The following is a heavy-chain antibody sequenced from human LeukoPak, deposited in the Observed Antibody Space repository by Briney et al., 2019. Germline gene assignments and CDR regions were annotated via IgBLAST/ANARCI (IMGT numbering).Heavy chain of an antibody. V-gene: IGHV3-23*01. CDR2: ISGSGGST. CDR3: AKDRTSGSHTGDY. Sequence: PGGSLRLSCAASGFTFSNYAMSWVRQAPGKGLEWVSAISGSGGSTYYADSVKGRFTISRDNSKNTLYLQMNSLRAEDTAVYYCAKDRTSGSHTGDYWGQGTLVTVSS. D-gene: IGHD1-26*01. CDR1: GFTFSNYA. J-gene: IGHJ4*02.